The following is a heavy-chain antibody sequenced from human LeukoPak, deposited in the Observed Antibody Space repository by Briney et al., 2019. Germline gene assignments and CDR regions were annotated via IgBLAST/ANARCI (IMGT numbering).Heavy chain of an antibody. CDR1: GGSISSYY. D-gene: IGHD4-23*01. CDR2: IYYSGST. V-gene: IGHV4-59*01. Sequence: PSETLSLTCTVSGGSISSYYWSWIRQPPGKGLEWIGYIYYSGSTNYNPSLKSRVTISVDTSKNQFSLKLSSVTAADTAVYYCARVPGGGPGQNWFDPWGQGTLVTVSS. J-gene: IGHJ5*02. CDR3: ARVPGGGPGQNWFDP.